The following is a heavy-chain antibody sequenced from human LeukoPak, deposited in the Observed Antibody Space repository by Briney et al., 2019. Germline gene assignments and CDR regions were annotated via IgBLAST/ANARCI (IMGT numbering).Heavy chain of an antibody. V-gene: IGHV4-34*01. Sequence: SEALSLTCAVYGGSFSGYYWSWIRQPPGKGLEWIGEINHSGSTNYNPSLKSRVTISVDTSKNQFSLKLSSVTAADTAVYYCARTVPYDYVWGSYRYLGGNYFDYWGQGTLVTVSS. CDR2: INHSGST. CDR3: ARTVPYDYVWGSYRYLGGNYFDY. J-gene: IGHJ4*02. D-gene: IGHD3-16*02. CDR1: GGSFSGYY.